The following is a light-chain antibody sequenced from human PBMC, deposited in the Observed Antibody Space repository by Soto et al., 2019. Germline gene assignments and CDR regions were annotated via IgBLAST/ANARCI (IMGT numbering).Light chain of an antibody. J-gene: IGKJ1*01. CDR1: QSVSSY. CDR2: GAS. V-gene: IGKV3-11*01. CDR3: QQRSNWPPT. Sequence: EIVLTQSPATPSLSPGERATLSCRASQSVSSYLAWYQQKPGQAPRLLIYGASNRATGIPARFSGSGSGTDFTLTISSLEPEDFAVYYCQQRSNWPPTFGQGTKVDIK.